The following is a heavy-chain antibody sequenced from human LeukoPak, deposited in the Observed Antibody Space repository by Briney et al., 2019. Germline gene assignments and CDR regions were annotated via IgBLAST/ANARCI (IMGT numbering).Heavy chain of an antibody. Sequence: ASVKVSCKASGYTFTSYGISWVRQAPGQGLEWMGWISAYNGNTNYAQKLQGRVTMTTDTSTSTAYMELRSLRSDDTAVYYCASYDFWSGSNYYYYYMDVWGKGTTVTVSS. D-gene: IGHD3-3*01. J-gene: IGHJ6*03. CDR3: ASYDFWSGSNYYYYYMDV. CDR2: ISAYNGNT. V-gene: IGHV1-18*01. CDR1: GYTFTSYG.